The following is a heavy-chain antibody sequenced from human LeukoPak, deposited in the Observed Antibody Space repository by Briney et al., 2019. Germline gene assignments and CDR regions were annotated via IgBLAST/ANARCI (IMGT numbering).Heavy chain of an antibody. J-gene: IGHJ5*01. CDR3: ARGRWVPTNQASSFAA. CDR2: INAGNGHT. D-gene: IGHD5-12*01. Sequence: ASVKVSCKASGYTFTGYYMHWVRQAPGQRLEWMGWINAGNGHTKYSQEFQGRLTITRDTSANVVYMDLSGLRSEDMAVYCCARGRWVPTNQASSFAAWGQEPWSPSPQ. CDR1: GYTFTGYY. V-gene: IGHV1-3*03.